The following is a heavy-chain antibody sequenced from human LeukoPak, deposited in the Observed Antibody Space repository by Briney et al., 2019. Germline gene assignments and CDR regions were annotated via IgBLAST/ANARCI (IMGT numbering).Heavy chain of an antibody. Sequence: SQTLSLTCTVSGGSISSGSYYWSWIRQPAGKGLEWIGRIYTSGSTNYNPSLKSRVTMSVDTSKNQFSLKLSSVTAADTAVYYCARGDDYYYYMDVWGKGTTVTVSS. J-gene: IGHJ6*03. CDR2: IYTSGST. V-gene: IGHV4-61*02. CDR3: ARGDDYYYYMDV. CDR1: GGSISSGSYY.